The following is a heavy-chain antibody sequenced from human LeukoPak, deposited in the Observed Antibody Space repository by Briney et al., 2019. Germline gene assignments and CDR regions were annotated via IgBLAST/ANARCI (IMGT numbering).Heavy chain of an antibody. D-gene: IGHD5-18*01. J-gene: IGHJ5*02. CDR3: PGGDTAMARFDP. CDR1: GYSISSGYC. V-gene: IGHV4-61*01. Sequence: PSETLSLSCTVSGYSISSGYCWGWIRQPPGKGLEWIGYIYYSGSTNYNPSLKSRVTISVDTSKNQFSLKLSSVTAADTAVYYCPGGDTAMARFDPWGQGTLVTVSS. CDR2: IYYSGST.